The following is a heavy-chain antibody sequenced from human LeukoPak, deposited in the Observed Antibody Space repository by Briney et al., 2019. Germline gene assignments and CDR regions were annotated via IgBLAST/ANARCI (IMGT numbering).Heavy chain of an antibody. CDR2: ISGSGDSP. V-gene: IGHV3-23*01. Sequence: GGSLRLSCAASGFTFSSYGMSWVRQAPGKGLEWVSAISGSGDSPYYADSVKGRFTISRDNSKNTLYLQMNSLRAEDTAVYYCARMVEYLHAFDIWGQGTMVTVSS. CDR1: GFTFSSYG. CDR3: ARMVEYLHAFDI. J-gene: IGHJ3*02. D-gene: IGHD2/OR15-2a*01.